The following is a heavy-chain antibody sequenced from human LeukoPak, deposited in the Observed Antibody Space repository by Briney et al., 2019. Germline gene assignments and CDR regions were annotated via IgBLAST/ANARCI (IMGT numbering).Heavy chain of an antibody. V-gene: IGHV3-74*01. CDR2: IKSDGSTT. CDR1: GFTFTGYE. Sequence: PGGSLRLSCAASGFTFTGYEMSWVRQAPGKGLVWVSRIKSDGSTTNYADSVKGRFTISRDNAKNTLYLQMNSLGAEDTAVYYCVRGYCSGGSCSRPYWGQGTLVTVSA. CDR3: VRGYCSGGSCSRPY. J-gene: IGHJ4*02. D-gene: IGHD2-15*01.